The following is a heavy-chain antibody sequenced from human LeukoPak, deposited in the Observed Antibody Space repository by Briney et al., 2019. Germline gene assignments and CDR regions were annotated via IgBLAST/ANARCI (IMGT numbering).Heavy chain of an antibody. D-gene: IGHD3-22*01. CDR2: IYTSGST. CDR3: ARGISYYDSSGYAANYYYYYMDV. V-gene: IGHV4-4*07. J-gene: IGHJ6*03. CDR1: GGSISSYY. Sequence: SETLSLTCTVSGGSISSYYWSWIRQPAGKGLEWIGRIYTSGSTNYNPSLKSRVTMSVDTSKNQFSLKLSSVTAADTAVYYCARGISYYDSSGYAANYYYYYMDVWGKGTTVTISS.